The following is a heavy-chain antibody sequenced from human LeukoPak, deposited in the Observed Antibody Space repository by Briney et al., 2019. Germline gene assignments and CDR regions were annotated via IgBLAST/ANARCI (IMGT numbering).Heavy chain of an antibody. CDR1: GYTFTGYY. CDR2: INPNSGGT. V-gene: IGHV1-2*04. CDR3: ARDSSIAARPYGMDV. D-gene: IGHD6-6*01. J-gene: IGHJ6*02. Sequence: ASVKVSCKASGYTFTGYYMHWVRQAPGQGLEWMGWINPNSGGTNYAQKFQGWVTMTRDTSISTAYMELSRLRSDDTAVYYCARDSSIAARPYGMDVWGQGTTVIVSS.